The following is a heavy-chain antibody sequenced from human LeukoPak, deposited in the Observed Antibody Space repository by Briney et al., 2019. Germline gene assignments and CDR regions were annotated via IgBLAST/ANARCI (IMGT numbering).Heavy chain of an antibody. D-gene: IGHD1-26*01. V-gene: IGHV3-30*02. Sequence: GRSLRLSCAASGFTFSSYGMHWVRQAPGKGLEWVAFIRYDGSNKYYADSVKGRFTISGDNSKNTLYLQMNSLRAEDTAVYYCAKDPSRTSGTTPIYWGQGTLVTVSS. J-gene: IGHJ4*02. CDR2: IRYDGSNK. CDR3: AKDPSRTSGTTPIY. CDR1: GFTFSSYG.